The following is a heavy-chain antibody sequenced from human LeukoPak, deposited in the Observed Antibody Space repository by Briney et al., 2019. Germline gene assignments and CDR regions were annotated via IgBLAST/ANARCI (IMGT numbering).Heavy chain of an antibody. V-gene: IGHV4-39*01. D-gene: IGHD6-19*01. Sequence: VQPSETLSLTCTVSGGSISSTSYYWGWIRQPPGKGLEWIGNIYYSGSTYYNPSLKSRVTISVGTSKNQFSLKLSSVTAADTAVYYCARSSGWLDSMDVWGKGTTVTISS. CDR3: ARSSGWLDSMDV. CDR2: IYYSGST. CDR1: GGSISSTSYY. J-gene: IGHJ6*03.